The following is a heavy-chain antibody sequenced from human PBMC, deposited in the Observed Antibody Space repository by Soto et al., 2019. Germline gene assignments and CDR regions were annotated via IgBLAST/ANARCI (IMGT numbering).Heavy chain of an antibody. CDR1: GGTFSSYA. CDR3: ASGRDGYNSGGYDFDY. Sequence: ASVKVSCKASGGTFSSYAISWVRQAPGQGLEWMGGIIPIFGTANYAQKFQGRVTITADESTSTAYMELSSLRSEDTAVYYCASGRDGYNSGGYDFDYWGQGTLVTVSS. CDR2: IIPIFGTA. V-gene: IGHV1-69*13. J-gene: IGHJ4*02. D-gene: IGHD5-12*01.